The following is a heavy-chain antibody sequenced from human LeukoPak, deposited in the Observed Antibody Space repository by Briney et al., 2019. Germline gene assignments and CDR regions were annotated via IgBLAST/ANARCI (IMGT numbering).Heavy chain of an antibody. D-gene: IGHD2-2*01. J-gene: IGHJ4*02. CDR1: GFTFSSYS. V-gene: IGHV3-48*02. Sequence: PGGSLRLSCAASGFTFSSYSMNWVRQAPGKGLEWASYISSSSSRIYYADSVKGRFIVSRDNAKNSLFLQMNSLSDEDTAVYYCARDKYCSDTNCYGTSFEYWGQGTLVTVSS. CDR3: ARDKYCSDTNCYGTSFEY. CDR2: ISSSSSRI.